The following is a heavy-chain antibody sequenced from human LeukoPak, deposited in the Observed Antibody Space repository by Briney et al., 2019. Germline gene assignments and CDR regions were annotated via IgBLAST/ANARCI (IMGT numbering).Heavy chain of an antibody. CDR3: AKDLYGSGWYNYFDP. V-gene: IGHV3-30-3*01. CDR2: ISFDGTNR. J-gene: IGHJ5*02. CDR1: GFTFSTYA. Sequence: GGSLRLSCVASGFTFSTYAMHWVRQAPGKWLEWVAVISFDGTNRYYADSLKGRFTISRDNSKNTLYLQMNSLRTEDTAVYHCAKDLYGSGWYNYFDPWGQGALVTVSS. D-gene: IGHD6-19*01.